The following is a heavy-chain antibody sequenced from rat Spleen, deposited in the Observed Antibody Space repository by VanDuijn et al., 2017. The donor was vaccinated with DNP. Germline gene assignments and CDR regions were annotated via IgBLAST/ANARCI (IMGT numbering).Heavy chain of an antibody. J-gene: IGHJ2*01. CDR3: ARGGAYYFDY. V-gene: IGHV5-31*01. CDR2: ISSSGGST. Sequence: EVQLVESGGDLVQPGRSLKLSCVASGFTFNNYWMTWIRQVPGEGLEWVASISSSGGSTYYPDSVKGRFTISRDNAKNTLYLQMNSLRSEDTATYYCARGGAYYFDYWGQGVMVTVSS. CDR1: GFTFNNYW. D-gene: IGHD3-2*01.